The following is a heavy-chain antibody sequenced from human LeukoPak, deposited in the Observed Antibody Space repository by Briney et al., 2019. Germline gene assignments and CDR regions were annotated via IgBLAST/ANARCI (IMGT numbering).Heavy chain of an antibody. CDR3: TTESGSSGGGAFDI. J-gene: IGHJ3*02. CDR1: GFTFSNAW. D-gene: IGHD1-26*01. CDR2: IKSRTDGGAT. V-gene: IGHV3-15*01. Sequence: GGPLRLSCAASGFTFSNAWMSWVRQAPGKGLEWVGRIKSRTDGGATDYAAPVKGRFTISRDDSKNTLYLQMNSLKTEDTAVYYCTTESGSSGGGAFDIWGQGTMVTVSS.